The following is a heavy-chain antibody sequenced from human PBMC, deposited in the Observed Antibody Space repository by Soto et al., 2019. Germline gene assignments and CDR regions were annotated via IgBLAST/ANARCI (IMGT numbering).Heavy chain of an antibody. Sequence: EVQLVESGGGLVQPGGSLRLSCAASGFTFSSYWMSWVRQAPGKGLEWVANIKQDGSEKYYVDSVKGRFTISRDNAKNSLYLQMNSLRAEDTAVYYCARDHSSSWPRFYYCYRDVWGKGTTVTVSS. CDR1: GFTFSSYW. V-gene: IGHV3-7*01. CDR2: IKQDGSEK. J-gene: IGHJ6*03. CDR3: ARDHSSSWPRFYYCYRDV. D-gene: IGHD6-13*01.